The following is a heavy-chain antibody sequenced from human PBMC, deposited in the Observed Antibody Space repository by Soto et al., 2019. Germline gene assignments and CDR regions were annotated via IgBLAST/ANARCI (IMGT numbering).Heavy chain of an antibody. CDR1: GFTFSSYA. Sequence: GGSLRLSCAASGFTFSSYAMSWVRQAPGKGLEWVSAISGSGGSTYYADSVKGRFTISRDNSKNTLYLQMNSLRAEDTAVYYCAKEPAYCTNGVCYTQEIRYYYYYMDVWGKGTTVTVSS. CDR3: AKEPAYCTNGVCYTQEIRYYYYYMDV. D-gene: IGHD2-8*01. V-gene: IGHV3-23*01. CDR2: ISGSGGST. J-gene: IGHJ6*03.